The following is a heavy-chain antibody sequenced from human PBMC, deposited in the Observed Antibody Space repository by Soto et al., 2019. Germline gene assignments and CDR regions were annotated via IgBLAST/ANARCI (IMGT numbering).Heavy chain of an antibody. CDR3: ARERATLTGTLVSRADYYYYYGMDV. J-gene: IGHJ6*02. Sequence: QVQLVQSGAEVKKPGSSVKVSCKASGGTFSSYAISWVRQAPGQGLEWMGGIIPIFGTANYAQKFQGRVTISAAEATGTAYMGLSSLRSEDTAVYYCARERATLTGTLVSRADYYYYYGMDVWGQGTTVTVSS. CDR2: IIPIFGTA. CDR1: GGTFSSYA. D-gene: IGHD1-7*01. V-gene: IGHV1-69*12.